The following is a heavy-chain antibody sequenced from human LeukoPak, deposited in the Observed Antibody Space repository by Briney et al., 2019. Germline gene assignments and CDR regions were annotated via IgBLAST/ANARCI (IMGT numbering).Heavy chain of an antibody. CDR1: GGSISNSLYY. D-gene: IGHD2-15*01. J-gene: IGHJ4*02. Sequence: SETLSLTCTVSGGSISNSLYYWAWVRQPPGKGLQWIGSINYSGRINHNPSLKSRVTLSVDTSKNQFSLKLTSVTAADTAVYYCARAPSGCGGTCPFGDWGQGTLVTVSS. V-gene: IGHV4-39*07. CDR3: ARAPSGCGGTCPFGD. CDR2: INYSGRI.